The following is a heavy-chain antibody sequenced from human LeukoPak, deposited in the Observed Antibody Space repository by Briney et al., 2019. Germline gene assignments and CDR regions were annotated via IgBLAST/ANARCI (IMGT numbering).Heavy chain of an antibody. CDR3: ARDGYGDHGMR. J-gene: IGHJ4*02. CDR1: DRSIKSYY. Sequence: SETLSLTYTLSDRSIKSYYLSWIRQPPGKGLEWIGYIHYTGSTSYNPSLKSRVTISVDMSNNHFSLRLSSVTAADTAVYDRARDGYGDHGMRWGQGTLVTVSS. CDR2: IHYTGST. V-gene: IGHV4-59*01. D-gene: IGHD4-17*01.